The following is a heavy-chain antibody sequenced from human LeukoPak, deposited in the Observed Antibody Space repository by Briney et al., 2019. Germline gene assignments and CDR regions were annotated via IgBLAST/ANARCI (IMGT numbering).Heavy chain of an antibody. D-gene: IGHD3-22*01. V-gene: IGHV4-61*02. Sequence: SETLSLTCTVSGGSISSGNSYWSWIRQPAGKGLEWIGRISSSGSTNYNPSLKSRVTISVDTSKNQFSLKLSSVTAADTAVYFCARGPYSYDSSGAFDIWGQGTMVTVSS. CDR3: ARGPYSYDSSGAFDI. CDR2: ISSSGST. J-gene: IGHJ3*02. CDR1: GGSISSGNSY.